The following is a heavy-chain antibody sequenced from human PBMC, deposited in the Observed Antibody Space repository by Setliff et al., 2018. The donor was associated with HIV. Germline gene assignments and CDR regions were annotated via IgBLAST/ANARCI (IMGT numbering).Heavy chain of an antibody. J-gene: IGHJ3*01. V-gene: IGHV3-23*01. CDR3: AKVDYYDTSGSWARKDASDF. Sequence: GGSLRLSCAASGFTFSSSAMNWVRQAPGKGLQWVSAVHSSGGRTYYADSVRGRFTTSRDNSKNTLYLQRNSLRAEYTALYYCAKVDYYDTSGSWARKDASDFWGRGTMVTVAS. CDR1: GFTFSSSA. CDR2: VHSSGGRT. D-gene: IGHD3-22*01.